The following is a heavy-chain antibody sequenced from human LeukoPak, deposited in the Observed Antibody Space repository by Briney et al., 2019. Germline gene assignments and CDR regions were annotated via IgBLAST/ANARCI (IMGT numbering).Heavy chain of an antibody. CDR2: IYTTGIT. D-gene: IGHD5-18*01. V-gene: IGHV4-4*07. J-gene: IGHJ4*02. CDR3: ARNALRGYIYGFDY. CDR1: GGSISNYF. Sequence: PSETLSLTCTVSGGSISNYFWSWIGQPAGKGLEWIGRIYTTGITNCNPSLESRVTMSVDTSKDQFSLRLNSVTAADTAVYFCARNALRGYIYGFDYWGQGTLVTVSS.